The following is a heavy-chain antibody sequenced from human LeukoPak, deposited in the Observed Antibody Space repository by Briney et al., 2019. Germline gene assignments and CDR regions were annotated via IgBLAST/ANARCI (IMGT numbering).Heavy chain of an antibody. CDR3: ARDLVTMVRGVTSYYYYYYGMDV. V-gene: IGHV3-23*01. D-gene: IGHD3-10*01. CDR2: ISGSGGST. J-gene: IGHJ6*02. Sequence: GGSLRLSCAASGFTFSSYAMSWVRQAPGKGLEWVSAISGSGGSTYYADSVKGRFTISRDNSKNTLYLQMNSLRAEDTAVYYCARDLVTMVRGVTSYYYYYYGMDVWGQGTTVTVSS. CDR1: GFTFSSYA.